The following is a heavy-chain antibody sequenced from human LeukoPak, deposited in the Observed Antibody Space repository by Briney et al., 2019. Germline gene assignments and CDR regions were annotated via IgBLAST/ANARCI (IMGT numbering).Heavy chain of an antibody. J-gene: IGHJ4*02. Sequence: KTGGSLRLSCAASGFTFSTYSMNWVRQAPGKGLEWVSSLSSSSTYVYYADSVKGRFTISRDNAKNSLYLQMNSLTADDTAVYYCARVRCSGGGCFYNFDYWGQGSLVTVSS. V-gene: IGHV3-21*01. CDR2: LSSSSTYV. CDR1: GFTFSTYS. CDR3: ARVRCSGGGCFYNFDY. D-gene: IGHD2-15*01.